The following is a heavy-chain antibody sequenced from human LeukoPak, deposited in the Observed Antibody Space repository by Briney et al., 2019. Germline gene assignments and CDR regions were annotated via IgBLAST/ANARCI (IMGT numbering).Heavy chain of an antibody. Sequence: GGSLRLSCAASGFTFINYRMNWVRQAPGKGLEWVSSISTSRSYIYYADSVKGRFTISRDNAKNSLYLQMNSLRAEDTAVYYCARDGDYYGSGSYRDGFDIWGQGTMVTVSS. D-gene: IGHD3-10*01. J-gene: IGHJ3*02. CDR3: ARDGDYYGSGSYRDGFDI. CDR1: GFTFINYR. CDR2: ISTSRSYI. V-gene: IGHV3-21*01.